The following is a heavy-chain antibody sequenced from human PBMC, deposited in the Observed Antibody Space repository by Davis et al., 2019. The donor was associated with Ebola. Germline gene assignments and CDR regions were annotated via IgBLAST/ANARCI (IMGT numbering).Heavy chain of an antibody. J-gene: IGHJ4*02. V-gene: IGHV4-59*08. CDR2: IYYSGST. Sequence: SETLSLTCTVSGGFISNYYWSWIRQPPGKGLEWIGYIYYSGSTHYNPSLKSRVTISVDTSKNQFSLKLSSVTAADTAVYYCARYSSSLYFDYWGQGTLVTVSS. CDR1: GGFISNYY. D-gene: IGHD6-13*01. CDR3: ARYSSSLYFDY.